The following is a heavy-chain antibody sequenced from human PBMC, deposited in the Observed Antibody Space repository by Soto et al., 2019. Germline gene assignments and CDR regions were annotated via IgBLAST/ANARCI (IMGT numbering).Heavy chain of an antibody. J-gene: IGHJ5*02. CDR3: ARVVVVPAAMWRFDP. CDR2: ISSSSSYI. CDR1: GFTFSSYS. V-gene: IGHV3-21*01. D-gene: IGHD2-2*01. Sequence: PGGSLRLSCAASGFTFSSYSMNWVRQAPGKGLEWVSSISSSSSYIYYADSVKGRFTISRDNAKNSLYLQMNSLRAEDTAVYYCARVVVVPAAMWRFDPWGQGTLVTVSS.